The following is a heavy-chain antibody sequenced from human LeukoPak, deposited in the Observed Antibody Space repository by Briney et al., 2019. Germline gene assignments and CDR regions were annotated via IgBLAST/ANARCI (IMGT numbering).Heavy chain of an antibody. CDR3: ARGPDYYDSSGYYLDYYYMDV. CDR2: IIPIFGTA. D-gene: IGHD3-22*01. CDR1: GGTFSSYA. V-gene: IGHV1-69*13. J-gene: IGHJ6*03. Sequence: SVKVSCKASGGTFSSYAISWVRQAPGQGLEWMGGIIPIFGTANYAQKFQGRVTITADESTSTAYTELSSLRSEDTAAYYCARGPDYYDSSGYYLDYYYMDVWGKGTTVTISS.